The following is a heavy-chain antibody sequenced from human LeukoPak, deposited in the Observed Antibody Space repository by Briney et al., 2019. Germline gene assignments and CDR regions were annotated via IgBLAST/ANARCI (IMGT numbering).Heavy chain of an antibody. J-gene: IGHJ4*02. Sequence: PGGSLRLSCAASGFTLRSEWMSWLRQTPEKGLEWVANIKPDGSATAYVDSVKGRFTISRDNAKNSLFLQMNSLRPEDTAVYYCARETPRRGETRDGYRWGQGTVVTVSS. CDR3: ARETPRRGETRDGYR. CDR2: IKPDGSAT. V-gene: IGHV3-7*01. D-gene: IGHD5-24*01. CDR1: GFTLRSEW.